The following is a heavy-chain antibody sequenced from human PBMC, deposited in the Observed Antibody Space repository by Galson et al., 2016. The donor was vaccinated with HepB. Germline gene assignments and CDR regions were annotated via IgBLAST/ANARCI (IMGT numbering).Heavy chain of an antibody. CDR3: ARTTTSWSRGLLYYGMDV. J-gene: IGHJ6*02. CDR1: GGSISSSPYY. D-gene: IGHD2-2*01. Sequence: SETLSLTCTVSGGSISSSPYYWGWIRQPPGKGLEWIGSIYYSGSTYYNPSLKSRVTISVDTSKNQFSLKVSSVTAADTAVYYCARTTTSWSRGLLYYGMDVWGQGTTVTVSS. CDR2: IYYSGST. V-gene: IGHV4-39*01.